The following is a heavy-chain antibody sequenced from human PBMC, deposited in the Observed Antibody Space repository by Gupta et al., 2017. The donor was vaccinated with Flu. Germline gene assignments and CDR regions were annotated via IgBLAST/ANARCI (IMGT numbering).Heavy chain of an antibody. CDR1: GFTFTTYA. V-gene: IGHV3-23*01. Sequence: EVQLLESGGGLVQPGGSLRLSCAASGFTFTTYAMTWVRQAPGKGLEWVSGIRTAGRGTFYADSVEGRFTMSRDNSKSTLYLQMNNLGPEDTGIYSCAKTAPYGTGWYGEIDGGGRGTLVVVSS. CDR3: AKTAPYGTGWYGEIDG. J-gene: IGHJ4*02. CDR2: IRTAGRGT. D-gene: IGHD6-19*01.